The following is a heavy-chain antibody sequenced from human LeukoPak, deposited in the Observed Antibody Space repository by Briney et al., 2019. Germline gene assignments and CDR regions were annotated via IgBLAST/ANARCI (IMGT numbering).Heavy chain of an antibody. J-gene: IGHJ6*03. D-gene: IGHD5-18*01. Sequence: PETLSLTCAVYGGSFSGYYWSWIRQPPGKGLERIGEINHSGSTNYNPSLKSRVTISVDTSKNQFSLKLSSVTAADTAVYYCASGRGYSYGYYYYYYMDVWGKGTTVTVSS. CDR3: ASGRGYSYGYYYYYYMDV. CDR2: INHSGST. CDR1: GGSFSGYY. V-gene: IGHV4-34*01.